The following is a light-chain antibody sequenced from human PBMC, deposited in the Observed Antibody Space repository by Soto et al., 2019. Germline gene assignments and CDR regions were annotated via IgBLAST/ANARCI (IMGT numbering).Light chain of an antibody. J-gene: IGKJ1*01. CDR2: TAS. CDR3: QQYNSVPWT. CDR1: RGITNL. Sequence: DIQMTQSPSFLSASVGDRVTITCRASRGITNLLAWYQQRPGEGPNLLIHTASTLQSGVPSRFSGSGFGTDFTLIISSLQPEDVATYYCQQYNSVPWTFGQGTKVEIK. V-gene: IGKV1-27*01.